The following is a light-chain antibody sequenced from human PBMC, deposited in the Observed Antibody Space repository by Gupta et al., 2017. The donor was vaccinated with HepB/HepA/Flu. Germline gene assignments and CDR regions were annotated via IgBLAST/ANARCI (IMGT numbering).Light chain of an antibody. J-gene: IGLJ2*01. CDR1: RLGEKY. Sequence: SYELTQPPSVSVSPGQTVSITCSGDRLGEKYACWYQQKPGQSPVLVISQDTRRPSGISERFSGSSSGNTATLTISGTQAMDEADYYFQAWDSSTVVFGGGTKLTVL. CDR3: QAWDSSTVV. CDR2: QDT. V-gene: IGLV3-1*01.